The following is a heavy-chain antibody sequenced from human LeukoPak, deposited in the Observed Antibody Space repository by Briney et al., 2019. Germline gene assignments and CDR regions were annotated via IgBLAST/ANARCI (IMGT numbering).Heavy chain of an antibody. CDR1: GGSISSSSYY. D-gene: IGHD5-18*01. J-gene: IGHJ6*03. Sequence: PSETLSLTCTVSGGSISSSSYYWGWIRQPPGQGLEWIGSIYYSGSTYYNPSLKSRVTISGDTSKNQFSLKLSSVTAADTAVYYCARDRVDTAMVTGYYMDVWGKGTTVTVSS. V-gene: IGHV4-39*07. CDR3: ARDRVDTAMVTGYYMDV. CDR2: IYYSGST.